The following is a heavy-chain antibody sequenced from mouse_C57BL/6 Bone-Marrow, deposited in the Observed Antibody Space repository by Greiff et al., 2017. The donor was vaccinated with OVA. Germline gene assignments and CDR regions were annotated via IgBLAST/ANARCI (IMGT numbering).Heavy chain of an antibody. J-gene: IGHJ1*03. CDR2: INPNYGAT. CDR1: GYSFTDYN. Sequence: EVKLMESGPELVKPGASVKISCKASGYSFTDYNMNWVKQSNGKSLEWIGVINPNYGATSYNQKFKGKATLTVDQSSSTAYMQLNSLTSEDSAVYYCATPYYYGSSYWYFDVWGTGTTVTVSA. CDR3: ATPYYYGSSYWYFDV. V-gene: IGHV1-39*01. D-gene: IGHD1-1*01.